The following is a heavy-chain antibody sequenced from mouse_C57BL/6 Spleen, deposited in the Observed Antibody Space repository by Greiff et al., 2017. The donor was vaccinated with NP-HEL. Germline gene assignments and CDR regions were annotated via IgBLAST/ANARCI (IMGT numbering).Heavy chain of an antibody. CDR1: GYTFTEYT. Sequence: VMLVESGAELVKPGASVKLSCKASGYTFTEYTIHWVKQRSGQGLEWIGWFYPGSGSIKYNEKFKDKATLTADKSSSTVYMELSRLTSEDSAVYFCARHEKTAQATGLFAYWGQGTLVTVSA. CDR3: ARHEKTAQATGLFAY. CDR2: FYPGSGSI. J-gene: IGHJ3*01. D-gene: IGHD3-2*02. V-gene: IGHV1-62-2*01.